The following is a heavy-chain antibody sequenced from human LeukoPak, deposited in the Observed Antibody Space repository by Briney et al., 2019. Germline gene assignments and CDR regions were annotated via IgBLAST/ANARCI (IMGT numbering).Heavy chain of an antibody. V-gene: IGHV3-23*01. CDR2: ISGNDGAT. CDR1: GFTFSSYA. CDR3: AKAGYDIH. J-gene: IGHJ4*02. D-gene: IGHD3-9*01. Sequence: GGSLRLSCAASGFTFSSYAMSWVRQAPGKGLEWVSAISGNDGATYYADSVKGRFTISRDNSKNTLYLQMSSLRAEDTAVYYCAKAGYDIHWGQGTLVTVSS.